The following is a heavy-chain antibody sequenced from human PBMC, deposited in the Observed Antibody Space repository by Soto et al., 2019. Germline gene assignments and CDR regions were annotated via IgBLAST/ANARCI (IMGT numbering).Heavy chain of an antibody. V-gene: IGHV3-30-3*01. CDR1: GFTFSSYA. CDR3: ARDLGGAIDY. J-gene: IGHJ4*02. CDR2: ISYDGSNK. Sequence: QVQLVESGGGVVQPGRSLRLSCAASGFTFSSYAMHWVRQAPGKGLEWVAVISYDGSNKYYADSVKGRFTISRDNSKNTLYLQMNSLRAEDTAVYYCARDLGGAIDYWGQGTLVTVSS. D-gene: IGHD3-16*01.